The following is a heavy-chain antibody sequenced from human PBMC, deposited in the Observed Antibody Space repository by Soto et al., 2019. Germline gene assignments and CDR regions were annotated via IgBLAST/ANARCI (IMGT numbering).Heavy chain of an antibody. D-gene: IGHD1-26*01. V-gene: IGHV3-23*01. CDR1: CFIFENFG. J-gene: IGHJ5*02. CDR3: AKNQGVELVPLATVDWFDP. CDR2: ISGSGFKK. Sequence: GGSLRLSCASSCFIFENFGMSWVRLAPGKGLEWISSISGSGFKKYYADSVKGRFTISRDNSKSTVYLELNNLSAEDTAVYHCAKNQGVELVPLATVDWFDPWGQGSVVTAPQ.